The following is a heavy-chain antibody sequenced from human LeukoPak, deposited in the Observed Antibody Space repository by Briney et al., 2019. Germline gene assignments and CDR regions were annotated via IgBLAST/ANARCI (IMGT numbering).Heavy chain of an antibody. Sequence: SETLSLTCAVSGYSISSGYYWSWIRQPPGKGLEWIATIHQSGMTYYNPSLKSRVTISVDTSKNQFSLKLTSATAAGTAVYYCARYTGTNWGYSFDYWGQGTLVTVSS. D-gene: IGHD7-27*01. J-gene: IGHJ4*02. V-gene: IGHV4-38-2*01. CDR3: ARYTGTNWGYSFDY. CDR1: GYSISSGYY. CDR2: IHQSGMT.